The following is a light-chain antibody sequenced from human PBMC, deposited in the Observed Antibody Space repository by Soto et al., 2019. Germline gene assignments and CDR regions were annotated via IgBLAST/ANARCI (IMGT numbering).Light chain of an antibody. J-gene: IGLJ1*01. CDR1: SSDVGGYNF. V-gene: IGLV2-8*01. CDR2: EVT. Sequence: QSVLTQPPSASGSPGQSVTISCTGTSSDVGGYNFVSWYQQHPGKAPKLIIYEVTKRPSGVPDRFSGSKSGNTASLTVSGLQAQDEAAYYRSSYSGTNNYVFGTGTKVTVL. CDR3: SSYSGTNNYV.